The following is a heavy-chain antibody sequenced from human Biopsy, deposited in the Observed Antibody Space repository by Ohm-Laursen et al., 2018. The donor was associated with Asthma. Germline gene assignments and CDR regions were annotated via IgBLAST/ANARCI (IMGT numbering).Heavy chain of an antibody. CDR3: ARVASYGGLYFGIDV. J-gene: IGHJ6*02. CDR1: GAYIGSRDHH. Sequence: SQTLSLTCTVGGAYIGSRDHHWSWIRQSPGTGLEWIGHVFWSGTTHYNRSLERRLSISIDPKRNEFSMTLRSVTAADKAVYFCARVASYGGLYFGIDVWGPGTTVSVS. V-gene: IGHV4-30-4*01. CDR2: VFWSGTT. D-gene: IGHD4-23*01.